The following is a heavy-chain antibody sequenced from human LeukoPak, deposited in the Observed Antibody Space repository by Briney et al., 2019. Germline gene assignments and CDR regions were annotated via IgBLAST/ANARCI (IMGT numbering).Heavy chain of an antibody. Sequence: SETLSLTCTVSGGSISTYYWSWIRQPPGKGLEWIGYIYNSGSTNYNPSLKSRVTISVDTPKNKISLKLSSVTAADTAVYYCTRGGSSSWARYWGQGTLVTVSS. CDR2: IYNSGST. CDR1: GGSISTYY. CDR3: TRGGSSSWARY. D-gene: IGHD6-13*01. V-gene: IGHV4-59*01. J-gene: IGHJ4*02.